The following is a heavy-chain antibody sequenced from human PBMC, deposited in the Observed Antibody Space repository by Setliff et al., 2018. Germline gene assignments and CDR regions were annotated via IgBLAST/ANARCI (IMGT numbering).Heavy chain of an antibody. CDR1: GGSLSTYY. J-gene: IGHJ4*02. CDR2: VYYSGTA. V-gene: IGHV4-59*01. CDR3: ARDGTFRYFDY. Sequence: SETLSLTCTVSGGSLSTYYWSWIRQPPGKGLEWIGYVYYSGTANYNPSLKSRVTVLVDTSKNQFSLRLSFVPAADTAVYYCARDGTFRYFDYWGQGALVTVSS.